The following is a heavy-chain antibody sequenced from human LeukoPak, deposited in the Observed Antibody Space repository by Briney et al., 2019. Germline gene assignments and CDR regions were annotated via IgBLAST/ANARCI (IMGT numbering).Heavy chain of an antibody. J-gene: IGHJ4*02. D-gene: IGHD4-17*01. Sequence: GGSLRLSCAASGFTFSSYAMHWVRQAPGKGLEWVAVISYDGSNKYYADSVKGRFTISRDNSKNTLYLQMNSLRAEDTAVYYCARLPEEVTTGVADYWGQGTLVTVSS. CDR1: GFTFSSYA. V-gene: IGHV3-30*04. CDR3: ARLPEEVTTGVADY. CDR2: ISYDGSNK.